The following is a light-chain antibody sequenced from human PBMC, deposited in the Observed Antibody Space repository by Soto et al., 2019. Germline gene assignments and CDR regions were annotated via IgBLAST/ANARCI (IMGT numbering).Light chain of an antibody. J-gene: IGKJ4*01. CDR1: QSVRSN. CDR3: QQYNNWPLT. Sequence: ETVMTQSPATLSVSPGERATLSCRASQSVRSNLAWYQQRPGQAPRLLFYAASTRGTGVPARFSASGSGTEFALTISSLQSEDFAVYYCQQYNNWPLTFGGGTKVEIK. CDR2: AAS. V-gene: IGKV3-15*01.